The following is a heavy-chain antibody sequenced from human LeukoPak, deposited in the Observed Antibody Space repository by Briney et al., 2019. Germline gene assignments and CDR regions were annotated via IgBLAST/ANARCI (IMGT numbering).Heavy chain of an antibody. V-gene: IGHV4-4*07. CDR1: GGSISSYY. CDR3: AREGRAARAISTIFGGNLGYYFDY. CDR2: IYTSGST. D-gene: IGHD3-3*01. J-gene: IGHJ4*02. Sequence: KPSETLSLTCTVSGGSISSYYWSWIRQPAGKGLEWIGRIYTSGSTNYNPSLKSRVTMSVDTSKNQFSLKLSSVTAADTAVYYCAREGRAARAISTIFGGNLGYYFDYWGQGTLVTVSS.